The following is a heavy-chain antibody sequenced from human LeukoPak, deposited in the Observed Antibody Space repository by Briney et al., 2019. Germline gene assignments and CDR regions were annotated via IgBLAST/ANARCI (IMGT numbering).Heavy chain of an antibody. CDR1: GFTFSSYG. J-gene: IGHJ4*02. CDR2: IRYDGSNK. Sequence: QTGGSQRLSCAASGFTFSSYGMHWVRQAPGKGLEWVAFIRYDGSNKYYADSVKGRFTISRDNSKNTLYLQMNSLRAEDTAVYYCAKTLRFLEWPPSPFDYWGQGTLVTVSS. D-gene: IGHD3-3*01. CDR3: AKTLRFLEWPPSPFDY. V-gene: IGHV3-30*02.